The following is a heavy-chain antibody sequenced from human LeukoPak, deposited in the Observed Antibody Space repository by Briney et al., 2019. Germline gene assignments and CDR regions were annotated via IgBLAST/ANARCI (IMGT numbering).Heavy chain of an antibody. CDR1: GGTFSSYA. D-gene: IGHD1-26*01. Sequence: SVKVSSKASGGTFSSYAISWVRQAPGQGLEWMGGIIPIFGTANYAQKFQGRVTNTTDESTSTAYMELSSLRSEDTAVYYCARGSYYGGGIGYWGQGTLVTVSS. J-gene: IGHJ4*02. V-gene: IGHV1-69*05. CDR3: ARGSYYGGGIGY. CDR2: IIPIFGTA.